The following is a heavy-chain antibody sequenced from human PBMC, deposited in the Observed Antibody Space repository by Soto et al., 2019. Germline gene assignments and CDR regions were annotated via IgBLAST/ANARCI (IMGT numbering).Heavy chain of an antibody. CDR1: GYTFTSYD. J-gene: IGHJ3*02. Sequence: GASVKVSWKASGYTFTSYDINWVRQATGQGLEWMGWVNPNSGNTGYAQKFQGRVTMTRNTSISTAYMELSSLRSEDTAVYYCARGPYCSGGSCYPKPTDAFDIWGQGTMVTISS. V-gene: IGHV1-8*01. CDR2: VNPNSGNT. CDR3: ARGPYCSGGSCYPKPTDAFDI. D-gene: IGHD2-15*01.